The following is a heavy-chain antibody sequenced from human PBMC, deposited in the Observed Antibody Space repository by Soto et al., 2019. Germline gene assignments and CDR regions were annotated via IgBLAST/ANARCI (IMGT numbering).Heavy chain of an antibody. J-gene: IGHJ5*02. V-gene: IGHV4-59*01. CDR2: IYYSGST. Sequence: QVQLQESGPGLVKPSETLSLTCTVSGGSISSYYWSWIRQPPGKGLEWIGYIYYSGSTNYNPSLKSRVTISVDTSKNQFSLKLRSVTAADTAVYYCARDRSFAVTTPWGWFDPWGQGTLVNVSS. CDR3: ARDRSFAVTTPWGWFDP. CDR1: GGSISSYY. D-gene: IGHD4-17*01.